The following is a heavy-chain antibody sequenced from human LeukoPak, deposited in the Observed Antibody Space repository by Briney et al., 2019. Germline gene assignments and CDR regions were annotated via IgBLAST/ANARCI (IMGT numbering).Heavy chain of an antibody. J-gene: IGHJ4*02. CDR2: INHSGST. CDR3: ARRVWWLPSFDY. Sequence: SETLSLTCAVYGGSFSGYYWSWIRQPPGKGLEWIGEINHSGSTNYNPSLKSRVTISVDTSKNQFSLKLSSVTAADTAVYYCARRVWWLPSFDYWGQGTLVTVSS. D-gene: IGHD5-12*01. CDR1: GGSFSGYY. V-gene: IGHV4-34*01.